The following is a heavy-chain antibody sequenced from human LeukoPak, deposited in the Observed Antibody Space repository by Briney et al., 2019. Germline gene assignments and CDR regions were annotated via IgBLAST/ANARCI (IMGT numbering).Heavy chain of an antibody. J-gene: IGHJ5*02. CDR1: GGTFSSYA. CDR2: IIPILGIA. Sequence: ASVKVSCKASGGTFSSYAISWVRQAPGQGLEWMGRIIPILGIANYAQKFQGRVTITADKSTSTAYMELSSLRSEDTAVYYCARVEGLVDKTGTTTGRNRHWFDPWGQGTLVTVSS. CDR3: ARVEGLVDKTGTTTGRNRHWFDP. D-gene: IGHD1-7*01. V-gene: IGHV1-69*04.